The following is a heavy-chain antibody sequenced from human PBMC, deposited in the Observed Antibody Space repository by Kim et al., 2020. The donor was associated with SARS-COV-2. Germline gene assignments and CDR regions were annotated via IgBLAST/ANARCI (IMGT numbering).Heavy chain of an antibody. CDR3: ARGWFSTHGAFDI. D-gene: IGHD2-15*01. V-gene: IGHV4-31*02. J-gene: IGHJ3*02. Sequence: SHPSLKSRVTISVDTSKNQFSLKLSSVTAADTAVYYCARGWFSTHGAFDIWGQGTMVTVSS.